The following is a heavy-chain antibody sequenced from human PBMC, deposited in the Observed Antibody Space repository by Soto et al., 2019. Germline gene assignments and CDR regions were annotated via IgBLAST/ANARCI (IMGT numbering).Heavy chain of an antibody. CDR3: ARARPFCSSTTCYNDYYGMDV. D-gene: IGHD2-2*02. J-gene: IGHJ6*01. V-gene: IGHV3-30*09. CDR1: GSSFTSYP. Sequence: QVQLVESGGGAVQPGMSLRLSCAASGSSFTSYPMHWVRQAPGKGLEWVAVISYDGSDKYYADSVRGRFALSRDNSRNTLYLQMSSLRTEDTAIYYCARARPFCSSTTCYNDYYGMDVW. CDR2: ISYDGSDK.